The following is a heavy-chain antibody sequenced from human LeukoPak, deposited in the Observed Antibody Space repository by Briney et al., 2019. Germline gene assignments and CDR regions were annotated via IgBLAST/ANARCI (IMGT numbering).Heavy chain of an antibody. CDR1: GYTFTSYD. Sequence: ASVKVSCKASGYTFTSYDINWVRQATGQGLEWMGWMNPNSGNTGYAQKFQGRVTMTRNTSISTAYMELSSLRSEDTAVYYCARVYRQDWNYVTGAFDIWGQGTMVTVSS. CDR2: MNPNSGNT. V-gene: IGHV1-8*01. D-gene: IGHD1-7*01. CDR3: ARVYRQDWNYVTGAFDI. J-gene: IGHJ3*02.